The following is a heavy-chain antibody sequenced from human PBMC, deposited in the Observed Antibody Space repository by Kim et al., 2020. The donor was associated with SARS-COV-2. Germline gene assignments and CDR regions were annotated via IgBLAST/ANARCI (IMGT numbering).Heavy chain of an antibody. J-gene: IGHJ6*02. CDR2: ISSSGSTI. CDR1: GFTFSSYE. D-gene: IGHD6-13*01. Sequence: GSLRLSCAASGFTFSSYEMNWVRQAPGKGLEWVSYISSSGSTIYYADSVKGRFTISRDNAKNSLYLQMNSLRAEDTAVYYCARDPYSSSDNYYGMDVWGQGTTVTVSS. V-gene: IGHV3-48*03. CDR3: ARDPYSSSDNYYGMDV.